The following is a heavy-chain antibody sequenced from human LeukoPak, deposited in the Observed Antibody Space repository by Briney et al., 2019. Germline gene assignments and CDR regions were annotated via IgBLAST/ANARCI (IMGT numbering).Heavy chain of an antibody. CDR1: GYSISTGYY. J-gene: IGHJ6*03. CDR2: IYYSGGT. V-gene: IGHV4-61*01. Sequence: SETLSLTCTVSGYSISTGYYWDWIRQPPGKGLEWIGYIYYSGGTNYNPSLKSRVTISVDTSKNQFSLKLSSVTAADTAVYYCARGGTYYYDSSGYYPYYYYMDVWGKGTTVTISS. D-gene: IGHD3-22*01. CDR3: ARGGTYYYDSSGYYPYYYYMDV.